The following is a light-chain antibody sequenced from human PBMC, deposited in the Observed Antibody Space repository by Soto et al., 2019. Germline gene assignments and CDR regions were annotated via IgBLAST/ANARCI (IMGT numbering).Light chain of an antibody. V-gene: IGLV2-14*01. J-gene: IGLJ2*01. CDR1: SSDVGDYNY. Sequence: QSALTQPASVSGSPGQSITISCTGTSSDVGDYNYVSWYQQHPGKAPKLMMYDVSNRPSGVSNRFSGSKSGNTASLTISGLLAEDEADYYCSSYTSSSTLVFGGGTKLTVL. CDR3: SSYTSSSTLV. CDR2: DVS.